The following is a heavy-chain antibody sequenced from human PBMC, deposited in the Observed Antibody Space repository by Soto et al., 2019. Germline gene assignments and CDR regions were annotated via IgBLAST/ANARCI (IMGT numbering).Heavy chain of an antibody. V-gene: IGHV4-30-2*01. Sequence: SETLSLTCSVSGDSSISGGYSWIWIRQPPGKGLEWIGYIYHSGSTSYNPSLKSRVTISVDGSKNQFSLKMNSVTAADTAVYYCARGSIEYFDYWGQGTLVTVSS. D-gene: IGHD2-2*01. CDR1: GDSSISGGYS. CDR2: IYHSGST. CDR3: ARGSIEYFDY. J-gene: IGHJ4*02.